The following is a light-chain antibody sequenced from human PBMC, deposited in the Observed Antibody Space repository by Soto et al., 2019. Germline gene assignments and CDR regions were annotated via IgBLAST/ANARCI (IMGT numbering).Light chain of an antibody. CDR2: DAS. CDR1: QGVSRK. CDR3: QQRSNWPLT. J-gene: IGKJ3*01. Sequence: EIVMTQSPATLSVAPGERVTLSCRASQGVSRKLAWYQHKSGQAPRLLIYDASNRATGIPARFSGSGSGTDFTLTVSSLEPEDFAVYYCQQRSNWPLTFGPGTKVDIK. V-gene: IGKV3-11*01.